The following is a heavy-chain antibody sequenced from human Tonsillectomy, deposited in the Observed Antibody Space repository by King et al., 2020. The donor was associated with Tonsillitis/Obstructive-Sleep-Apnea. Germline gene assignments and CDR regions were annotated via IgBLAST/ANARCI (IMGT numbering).Heavy chain of an antibody. CDR3: AKSTSYSSGWYEGHFDY. Sequence: VQLVESGGGLVQPGGSLRLSCAASGFTFSSYAMSWVRQAPGKGLEWVSAISGSGGGTYSADYVRGRFTISRDNSKNTVYLQMNILRAEDTAVYYCAKSTSYSSGWYEGHFDYWGQGTLVTVSS. D-gene: IGHD6-19*01. CDR1: GFTFSSYA. CDR2: ISGSGGGT. J-gene: IGHJ4*02. V-gene: IGHV3-23*04.